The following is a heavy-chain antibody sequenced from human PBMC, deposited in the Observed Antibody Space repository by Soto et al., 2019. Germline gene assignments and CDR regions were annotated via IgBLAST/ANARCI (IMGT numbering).Heavy chain of an antibody. Sequence: GGSLRLSCAASGFTFSSYAMSWVRQAPGKGLEWVSAISGSGGSTYYADSVKGRFTITIDNSKNTLYLQMNSLRAEDTDVYYCSKDEKQGEYYYDGMDVWGQGTTVTVSS. CDR2: ISGSGGST. CDR3: SKDEKQGEYYYDGMDV. V-gene: IGHV3-23*01. CDR1: GFTFSSYA. D-gene: IGHD3-16*01. J-gene: IGHJ6*02.